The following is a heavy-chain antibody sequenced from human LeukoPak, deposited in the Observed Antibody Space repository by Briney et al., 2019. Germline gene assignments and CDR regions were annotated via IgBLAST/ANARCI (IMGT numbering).Heavy chain of an antibody. CDR3: VRGGQGRDDYFDY. CDR1: GFIFRSYS. V-gene: IGHV3-21*05. CDR2: IGNGGNDM. Sequence: GGSLRLSCAASGFIFRSYSLNWVRQSPGQGLEWMSYIGNGGNDMYYADSVRGRFTISRDNAKNSVDLRMNSLRVEDTAVYYCVRGGQGRDDYFDYWGQGTLVTVSS. J-gene: IGHJ4*02.